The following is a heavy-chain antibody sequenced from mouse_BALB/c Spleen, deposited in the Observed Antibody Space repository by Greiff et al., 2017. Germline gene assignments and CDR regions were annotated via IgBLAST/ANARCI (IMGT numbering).Heavy chain of an antibody. Sequence: VMLVESGPGLVAPSQSLSITCTVSGFSLTSYGVHWVRQPPGKGLEWLGVIWAGGSTNYNSALMSRLSISKDNSKSQVFLKMNSLQTDDTAMYYCARDRGIYYGNPAWFAYWGQGTLVTVSA. CDR3: ARDRGIYYGNPAWFAY. D-gene: IGHD2-1*01. CDR2: IWAGGST. J-gene: IGHJ3*01. V-gene: IGHV2-9*02. CDR1: GFSLTSYG.